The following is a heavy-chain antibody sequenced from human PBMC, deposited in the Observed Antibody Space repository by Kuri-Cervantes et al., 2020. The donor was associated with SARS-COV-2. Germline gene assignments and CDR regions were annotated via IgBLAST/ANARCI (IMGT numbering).Heavy chain of an antibody. CDR3: ATAVPVIGTYRHYQYYYGMDV. D-gene: IGHD1-26*01. CDR1: GYTFTNYA. Sequence: ASVKVSCKASGYTFTNYAIHWVRRAPGQSLEWMGWINAGNGNTNYSQRFLDRVIIIRDTSASTACMELSSLRSEDTAVYYCATAVPVIGTYRHYQYYYGMDVWGQGTTVTVSS. V-gene: IGHV1-3*01. CDR2: INAGNGNT. J-gene: IGHJ6*02.